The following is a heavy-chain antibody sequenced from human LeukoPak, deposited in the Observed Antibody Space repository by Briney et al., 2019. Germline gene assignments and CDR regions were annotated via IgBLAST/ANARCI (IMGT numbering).Heavy chain of an antibody. CDR3: AKARGICGGDCYSNRYGMDV. Sequence: GGSLRLSCAASGFTFSSYAVSWVRQDPGKGLEWVSAIRARGVITYFADSVKGRFTISRDNSKNTLYLQMNSLRAEDTAVYYCAKARGICGGDCYSNRYGMDVWGQGTTVTVSS. CDR1: GFTFSSYA. V-gene: IGHV3-23*01. J-gene: IGHJ6*02. CDR2: IRARGVIT. D-gene: IGHD2-21*02.